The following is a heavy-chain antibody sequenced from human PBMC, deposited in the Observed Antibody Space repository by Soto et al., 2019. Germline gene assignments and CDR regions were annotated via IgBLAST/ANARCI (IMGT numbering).Heavy chain of an antibody. Sequence: GASVKVSCKASGYTFTSYGIHWVRQAPGQRLEWMGWINAANGDTKYSPKFQGRVTITRDTSASTAYMELSSLRSEDTAVYYCVRRHVSATGIDWFDPWGQGTLVRVYS. J-gene: IGHJ5*02. V-gene: IGHV1-3*01. CDR1: GYTFTSYG. D-gene: IGHD6-13*01. CDR2: INAANGDT. CDR3: VRRHVSATGIDWFDP.